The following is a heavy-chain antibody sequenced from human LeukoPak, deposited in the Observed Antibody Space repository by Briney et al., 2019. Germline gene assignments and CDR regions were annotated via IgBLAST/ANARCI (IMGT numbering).Heavy chain of an antibody. CDR3: ASRYDYSNYIDY. CDR1: GGSISNGDHY. J-gene: IGHJ4*02. V-gene: IGHV4-31*03. Sequence: PSETLPLTCTVSGGSISNGDHYWSWIRQHPGKGLEWIGHIYYSGSTYYNPSLKSRGIISVETSKNQFSLKLSSVTAADTAVYYCASRYDYSNYIDYWGQGTLVTVSS. CDR2: IYYSGST. D-gene: IGHD4-11*01.